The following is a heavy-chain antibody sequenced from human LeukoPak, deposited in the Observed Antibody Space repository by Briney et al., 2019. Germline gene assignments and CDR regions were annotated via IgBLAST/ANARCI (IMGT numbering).Heavy chain of an antibody. V-gene: IGHV4-59*01. CDR3: ATRSGSGWFFDY. CDR1: GGSISRYY. J-gene: IGHJ4*02. Sequence: LETLSLTCTVSGGSISRYYWSWIRQPPGKGLEWIGYIHYSGSTKYNPSLKSRVTISVDTSKNQFSLKLYSVTAADTAVYYCATRSGSGWFFDYWGQGTLVTVSS. D-gene: IGHD6-19*01. CDR2: IHYSGST.